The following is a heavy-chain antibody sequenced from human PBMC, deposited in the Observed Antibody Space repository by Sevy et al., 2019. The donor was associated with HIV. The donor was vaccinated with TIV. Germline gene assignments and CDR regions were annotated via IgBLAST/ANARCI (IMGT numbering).Heavy chain of an antibody. CDR1: GFTFSSYS. CDR3: ARANSGYEWGGFYFDY. V-gene: IGHV3-21*01. D-gene: IGHD5-12*01. Sequence: GGSLRLSCAASGFTFSSYSMNWVRQAPGKGLEWVSSISSSSSYIYYADSVKCRFTISRDNAKNSLYLQMNSLRAEDTAVYYCARANSGYEWGGFYFDYWGQGTLVTVSS. CDR2: ISSSSSYI. J-gene: IGHJ4*02.